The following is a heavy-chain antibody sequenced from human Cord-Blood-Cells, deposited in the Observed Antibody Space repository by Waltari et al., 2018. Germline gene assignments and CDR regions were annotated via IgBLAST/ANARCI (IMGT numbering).Heavy chain of an antibody. CDR3: ARRQMAARDDAFDI. D-gene: IGHD6-6*01. CDR1: GGSISSSSYS. V-gene: IGHV4-39*01. Sequence: QLQLQESGPGLVKPSETLSLTCTVSGGSISSSSYSWGWIRQPPGKGREWIGKTYYSGKTASAPSLNGRVTISVDASKNQFSLKLSSVTAADTAVYYCARRQMAARDDAFDIWGQGTMVTVSS. CDR2: TYYSGKT. J-gene: IGHJ3*02.